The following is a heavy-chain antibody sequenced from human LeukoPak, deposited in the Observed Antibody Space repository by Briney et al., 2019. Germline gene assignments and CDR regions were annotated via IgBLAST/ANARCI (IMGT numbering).Heavy chain of an antibody. CDR3: AKDPSLTTVTTALDY. Sequence: GGSLRLSCAASGFTFSSYAMSWVRQAPGKGLEWVSAISGSGYSTYYADSVKGRFTISRDNSKNTLYLQMNSLRAEDTAVYYCAKDPSLTTVTTALDYWGQGTLVTVS. V-gene: IGHV3-23*01. J-gene: IGHJ4*02. D-gene: IGHD4-11*01. CDR2: ISGSGYST. CDR1: GFTFSSYA.